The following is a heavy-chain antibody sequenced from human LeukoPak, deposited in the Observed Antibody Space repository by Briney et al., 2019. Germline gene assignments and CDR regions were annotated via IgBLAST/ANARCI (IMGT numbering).Heavy chain of an antibody. D-gene: IGHD6-19*01. CDR2: INPNSGGT. Sequence: GASVKVSCKASGYTFTGYYIYWVRQAPGQGLEWMGWINPNSGGTNYAQKFQGRVTMTRDTSISTAYMELSRLRSDDTAVYYCARDRRGPAVAGPDYWGQGTLVTVSS. CDR3: ARDRRGPAVAGPDY. J-gene: IGHJ4*02. CDR1: GYTFTGYY. V-gene: IGHV1-2*02.